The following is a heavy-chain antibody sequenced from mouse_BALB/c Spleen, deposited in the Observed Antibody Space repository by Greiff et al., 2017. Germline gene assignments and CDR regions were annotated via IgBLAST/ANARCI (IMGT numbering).Heavy chain of an antibody. CDR2: ISYDGSN. D-gene: IGHD2-10*02. CDR3: AREVWSLYYYAMDY. V-gene: IGHV3-6*02. Sequence: EVKLQESGPGLVKPSQSLSLTCSVTGYSITSGYYWNWIRQFPGNKLEWMGYISYDGSNNYNPSLKNRISITRDTSKNQFFLKLNSVTTEDTATYYCAREVWSLYYYAMDYWGQGTSVTVSS. J-gene: IGHJ4*01. CDR1: GYSITSGYY.